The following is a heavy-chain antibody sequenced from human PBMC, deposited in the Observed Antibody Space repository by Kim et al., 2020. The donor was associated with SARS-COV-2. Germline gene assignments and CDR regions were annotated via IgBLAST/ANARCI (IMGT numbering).Heavy chain of an antibody. V-gene: IGHV3-13*01. J-gene: IGHJ3*02. Sequence: YYPGSVKGRFTISRENAKNSLYLQMNSLRSGDTAVYYCARSCYYYHDAFDIWGQGTMVTVSS. D-gene: IGHD3-22*01. CDR3: ARSCYYYHDAFDI.